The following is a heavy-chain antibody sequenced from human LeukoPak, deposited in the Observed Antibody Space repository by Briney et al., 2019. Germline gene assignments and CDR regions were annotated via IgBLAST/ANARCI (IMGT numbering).Heavy chain of an antibody. V-gene: IGHV4-59*01. CDR2: IFYSGST. CDR1: GGSISSYY. D-gene: IGHD7-27*01. J-gene: IGHJ4*02. CDR3: ARGRVPGDY. Sequence: PSETLSLTCTVSGGSISSYYWTWIRQPPGKGLEWIAYIFYSGSTDYNPSLKSRVTISVDTSKNQFSLKVNSVTAADTAVYYCARGRVPGDYWGQGTLVTVSS.